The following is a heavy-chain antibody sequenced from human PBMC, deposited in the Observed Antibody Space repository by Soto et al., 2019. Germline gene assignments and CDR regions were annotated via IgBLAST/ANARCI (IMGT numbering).Heavy chain of an antibody. V-gene: IGHV3-23*01. J-gene: IGHJ4*02. Sequence: GSLRLSCAASGFTFSSYAMSWVRQAPGKGLEWVSAISGSGGSTYYADSVKGRFTISRDNSKNTLYLQMNSLRAEDTAVYYCAKAHGDYVHFDYWGQGTLVTVSS. D-gene: IGHD4-17*01. CDR1: GFTFSSYA. CDR3: AKAHGDYVHFDY. CDR2: ISGSGGST.